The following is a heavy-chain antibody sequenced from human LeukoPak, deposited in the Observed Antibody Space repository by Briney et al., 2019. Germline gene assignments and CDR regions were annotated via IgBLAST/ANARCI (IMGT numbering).Heavy chain of an antibody. CDR2: VSAYNGVT. J-gene: IGHJ6*02. Sequence: GASVKVSCKASGLTFPSFGFTWVRQAPGQGLEWMGWVSAYNGVTNYAQSLRGRVTMSTDTSTSTVYMELRSLTYDDTAVYYCARGGRDGMDVWGQGTTVTVSS. V-gene: IGHV1-18*01. D-gene: IGHD6-25*01. CDR3: ARGGRDGMDV. CDR1: GLTFPSFG.